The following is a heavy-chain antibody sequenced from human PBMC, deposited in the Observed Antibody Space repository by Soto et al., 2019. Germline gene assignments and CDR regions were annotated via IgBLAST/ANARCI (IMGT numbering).Heavy chain of an antibody. Sequence: SETLSLTCAVYGGSFSGYYWSWIRQPPGKGLEWIGEINHSGSTNYNPSIKSRVTISVDTSKNQFSLKLSSVTAADTAVYYCARGDGITMFRAYFYFYVMDVWGHWTMFIVSS. CDR1: GGSFSGYY. J-gene: IGHJ6*02. D-gene: IGHD3-10*01. CDR2: INHSGST. CDR3: ARGDGITMFRAYFYFYVMDV. V-gene: IGHV4-34*01.